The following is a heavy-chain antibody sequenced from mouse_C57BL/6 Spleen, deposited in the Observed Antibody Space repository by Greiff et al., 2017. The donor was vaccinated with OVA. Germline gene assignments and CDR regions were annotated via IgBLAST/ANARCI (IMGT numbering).Heavy chain of an antibody. CDR2: IYPGSGST. Sequence: VQLQQPGAELVKPGASVKMSCKASGYTFTSYWITWVKQRPGQGLEWIGDIYPGSGSTNYNEKFKSKATLTVDTSSSTAYMQLSSLTSEDSAVYYCARLDYGSSQAYAMGYWGQGTSVTVSS. V-gene: IGHV1-55*01. CDR1: GYTFTSYW. CDR3: ARLDYGSSQAYAMGY. J-gene: IGHJ4*01. D-gene: IGHD1-1*01.